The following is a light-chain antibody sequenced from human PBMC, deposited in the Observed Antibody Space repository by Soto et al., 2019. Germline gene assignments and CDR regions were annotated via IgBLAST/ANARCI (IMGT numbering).Light chain of an antibody. J-gene: IGKJ2*01. V-gene: IGKV1-39*01. Sequence: DIQMTQSPSSLSASVGDRVTITCRASQGIRNDLGWYQQKPGKAPKRLIYAASSLQSGVPSRFSGSGYGTDFSLTIRSLQPEDFATYYCQHTYRTPYTFGQGTKVDIK. CDR3: QHTYRTPYT. CDR1: QGIRND. CDR2: AAS.